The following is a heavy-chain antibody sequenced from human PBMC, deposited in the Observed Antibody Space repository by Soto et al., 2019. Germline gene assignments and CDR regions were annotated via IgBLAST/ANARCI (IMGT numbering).Heavy chain of an antibody. J-gene: IGHJ6*02. Sequence: QVQLQESGLGLVKPSETLSLTCAGSDDGPYWWSWVRQSPGKGLEWIGEISRGGTINYNPSLKSRVSMSLDTAKNQLSLTLNSVTAADTALYYCATQAISYTWDVWGQGTTVTVSS. D-gene: IGHD4-4*01. CDR1: DDGPYW. CDR2: ISRGGTI. CDR3: ATQAISYTWDV. V-gene: IGHV4-4*02.